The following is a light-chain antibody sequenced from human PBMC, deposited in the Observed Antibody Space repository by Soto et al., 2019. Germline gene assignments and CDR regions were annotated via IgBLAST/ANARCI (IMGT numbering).Light chain of an antibody. Sequence: EIVLTQSPGTLSLSPGERATLSCRASQTVRTNYLAWFQHKPGQAPRLLIYGASSRATGIPDRFSGSGSGTDFTLTINRQEPEDFAVYFCQQYSDSALTFGGGTKVEIK. CDR2: GAS. CDR1: QTVRTNY. CDR3: QQYSDSALT. J-gene: IGKJ4*01. V-gene: IGKV3-20*01.